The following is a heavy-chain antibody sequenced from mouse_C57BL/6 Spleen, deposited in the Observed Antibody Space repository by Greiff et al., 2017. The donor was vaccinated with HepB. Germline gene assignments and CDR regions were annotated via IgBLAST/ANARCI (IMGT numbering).Heavy chain of an antibody. J-gene: IGHJ3*01. V-gene: IGHV1-53*01. CDR3: ARQGSSLAWFAY. Sequence: QVQLQQPGPELVKPGASVKLSCKASGYTFTSYWMHWVKQRPGQGLEWIGNINPSNGGTNYNEKFKSKATLTVDKSSSTAYMQLSSLTSEDSAVYYCARQGSSLAWFAYWGQGTLVTVSA. CDR2: INPSNGGT. D-gene: IGHD1-1*01. CDR1: GYTFTSYW.